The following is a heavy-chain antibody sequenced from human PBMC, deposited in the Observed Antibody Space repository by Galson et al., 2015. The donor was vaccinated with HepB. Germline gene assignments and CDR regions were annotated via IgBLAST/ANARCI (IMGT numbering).Heavy chain of an antibody. CDR3: ARTYGDLGNLLFDY. CDR1: GFSLSTSGMC. V-gene: IGHV2-70*17. D-gene: IGHD4-17*01. Sequence: PALVKPTQTLTLTCTFSGFSLSTSGMCVSWIRQPPGKALEWLARIDWDEDKFYSTSLKTRLTISKDTSKNQVVLTMTNMDPVDTATYYCARTYGDLGNLLFDYWGQGTLVTVSS. CDR2: IDWDEDK. J-gene: IGHJ4*02.